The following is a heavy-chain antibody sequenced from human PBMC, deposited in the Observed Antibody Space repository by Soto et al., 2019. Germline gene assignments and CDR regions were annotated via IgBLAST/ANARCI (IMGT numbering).Heavy chain of an antibody. CDR2: IYYIGNT. J-gene: IGHJ4*02. CDR3: ARHARYSSSWYFDY. V-gene: IGHV4-39*01. D-gene: IGHD6-13*01. Sequence: SETLSLTCTVSGGSISTRSSYWGWIRQPPGKGLEWIGSIYYIGNTYYNPSLKSRVTISVDTSKNQFSLKLSSVTAADTAVYYCARHARYSSSWYFDYWGQGTLVTVSS. CDR1: GGSISTRSSY.